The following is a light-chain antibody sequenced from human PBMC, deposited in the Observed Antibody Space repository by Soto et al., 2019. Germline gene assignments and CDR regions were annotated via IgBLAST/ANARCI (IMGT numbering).Light chain of an antibody. CDR2: DAS. CDR1: QSISSW. J-gene: IGKJ1*01. Sequence: DIQMTQSPSTPSASVVDRVTLTCRASQSISSWLAWYQQKPGKAPKLLIFDASSLESGVPSRFSGSGSGTEFTLTISSLQPDDFATYYCQQYNSYSRTFGQGTKVDIK. CDR3: QQYNSYSRT. V-gene: IGKV1-5*01.